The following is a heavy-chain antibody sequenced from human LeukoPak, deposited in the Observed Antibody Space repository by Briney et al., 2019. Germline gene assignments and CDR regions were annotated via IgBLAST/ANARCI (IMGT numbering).Heavy chain of an antibody. CDR1: GFTFSSYA. V-gene: IGHV3-23*01. CDR3: AKGPDCGGDCHHFDY. J-gene: IGHJ4*02. D-gene: IGHD2-21*02. Sequence: GGSLRLSCAASGFTFSSYAMSWVRQAPGKGLEWVSAISGSGGRTHYVDSVKGRFTISRDNSKNTLYLQMNSPRADDTAVYYCAKGPDCGGDCHHFDYWGQGTLVTVSS. CDR2: ISGSGGRT.